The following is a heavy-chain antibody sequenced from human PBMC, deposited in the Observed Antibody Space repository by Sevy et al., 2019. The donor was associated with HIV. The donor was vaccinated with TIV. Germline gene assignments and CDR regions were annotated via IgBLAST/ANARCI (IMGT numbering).Heavy chain of an antibody. CDR1: GGSISSDNYY. Sequence: TLSLTCTVSGGSISSDNYYWTWIRQHPGKGLEWIGYIYYSGNTYYNPSLKSRVSISIDKSKNQFSLRLSSVTAADTAVYYCARDHGYSNGWFPYYYYYGMDVWGQGTTVTVSS. J-gene: IGHJ6*02. D-gene: IGHD5-18*01. CDR3: ARDHGYSNGWFPYYYYYGMDV. V-gene: IGHV4-31*03. CDR2: IYYSGNT.